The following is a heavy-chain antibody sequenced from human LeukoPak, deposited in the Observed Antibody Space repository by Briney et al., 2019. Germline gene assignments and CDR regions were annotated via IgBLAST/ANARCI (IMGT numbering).Heavy chain of an antibody. V-gene: IGHV1-8*01. J-gene: IGHJ4*02. Sequence: ASVTVSCKASGYTFTSYDINWVRQATGRGLEWMGWMNPNSGNTGYAQKFQGRVTMTRDTSISTVYMELSGLRSEDTAVYYCARVNHAVFDYWGQGTLVTVSS. CDR3: ARVNHAVFDY. CDR1: GYTFTSYD. CDR2: MNPNSGNT. D-gene: IGHD1-14*01.